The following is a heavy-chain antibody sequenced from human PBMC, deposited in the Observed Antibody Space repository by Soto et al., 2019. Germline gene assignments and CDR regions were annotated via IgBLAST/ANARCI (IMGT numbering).Heavy chain of an antibody. Sequence: ASVKVSCKASGYTYTNYAMHWARQAHGQRLEWMGWINPGNGNTKYSQKFQGRVTITRDTSASTAYMELSSLRSEDTAVYYCAREQVVVATTPHWYFDLWGRGTLVTVSS. J-gene: IGHJ2*01. CDR2: INPGNGNT. D-gene: IGHD2-15*01. CDR1: GYTYTNYA. CDR3: AREQVVVATTPHWYFDL. V-gene: IGHV1-3*01.